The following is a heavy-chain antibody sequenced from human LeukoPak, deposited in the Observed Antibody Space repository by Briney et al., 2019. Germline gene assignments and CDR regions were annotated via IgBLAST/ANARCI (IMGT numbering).Heavy chain of an antibody. D-gene: IGHD6-25*01. J-gene: IGHJ4*02. CDR3: ARSTARLVTYFDY. CDR1: GGSISSHY. Sequence: SETLSLTCTVSGGSISSHYWSWIRQPPGKGLEWIGYIYYSGSTNYNPSLKSRVTISVDTSKNQFSLKLSSVTAADTAVYYCARSTARLVTYFDYWGQGTLVTVSS. V-gene: IGHV4-59*11. CDR2: IYYSGST.